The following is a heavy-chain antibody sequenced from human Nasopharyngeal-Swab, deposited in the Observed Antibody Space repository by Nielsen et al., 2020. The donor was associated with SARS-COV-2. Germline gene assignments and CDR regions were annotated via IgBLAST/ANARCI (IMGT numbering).Heavy chain of an antibody. CDR2: INYYGST. D-gene: IGHD2-2*01. J-gene: IGHJ6*02. CDR3: ARGRCSSTSCRGCSGGSCYYGMDV. Sequence: SETLSLTCALYGGPFSVHRWSWIRRPPGKGLEWIGEINYYGSTNYNPSLKSRVTISVDTSKNQFSLKLSSVTAADTAVYYCARGRCSSTSCRGCSGGSCYYGMDVWGQGTTVTVSS. CDR1: GGPFSVHR. V-gene: IGHV4-34*01.